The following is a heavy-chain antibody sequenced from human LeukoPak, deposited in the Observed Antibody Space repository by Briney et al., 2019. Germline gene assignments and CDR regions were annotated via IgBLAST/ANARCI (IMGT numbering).Heavy chain of an antibody. V-gene: IGHV4-38-2*02. J-gene: IGHJ5*02. CDR2: ITHSGYT. CDR3: ARDGSFYGDFAFDP. CDR1: GYSISSGRY. D-gene: IGHD4-17*01. Sequence: SQTLSLTCTVSGYSISSGRYWAWIRQPPGKGLEWIGSITHSGYTNYNPSLKSRLSISVDTSKNQFSLKLSSVTAADTAVYYCARDGSFYGDFAFDPWGQGTLVTVSS.